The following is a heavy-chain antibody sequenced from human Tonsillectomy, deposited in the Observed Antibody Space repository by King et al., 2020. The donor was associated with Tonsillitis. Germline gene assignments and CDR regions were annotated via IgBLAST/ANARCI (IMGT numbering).Heavy chain of an antibody. J-gene: IGHJ3*02. CDR3: ATSVVVVVANTGAFDT. D-gene: IGHD2-15*01. CDR2: INHSGGT. CDR1: GGPFSGYY. V-gene: IGHV4-34*01. Sequence: VQLQQWGAGLLKPSETLSLTCAGNGGPFSGYYWSWIRQTPGKGLEWVCEINHSGGTKYNPSLKSRAPISVDTSKNQVSLKLSSVTAADTAVYYCATSVVVVVANTGAFDTWGQGTMVSVSS.